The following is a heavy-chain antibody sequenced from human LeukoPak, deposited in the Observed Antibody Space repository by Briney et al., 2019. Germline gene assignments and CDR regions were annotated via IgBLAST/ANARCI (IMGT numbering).Heavy chain of an antibody. Sequence: ASVKVSCKASGYTFTGYYMHWVGQAPGHPLEWIGWIKPNSGCTDYPRKFPGRVTMTRDTSISTAYLELSRLSSAHTALYYCAGGRLDNYFGSVSWGQGTLVTVSS. CDR1: GYTFTGYY. CDR2: IKPNSGCT. D-gene: IGHD3-10*01. V-gene: IGHV1-2*02. J-gene: IGHJ5*02. CDR3: AGGRLDNYFGSVS.